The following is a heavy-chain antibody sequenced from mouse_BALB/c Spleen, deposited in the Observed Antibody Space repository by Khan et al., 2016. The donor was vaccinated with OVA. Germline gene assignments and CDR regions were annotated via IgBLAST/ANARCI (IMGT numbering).Heavy chain of an antibody. Sequence: VQLQQSGPALMKPGASVNISCKASGYSFTSYYIHWVKQRHGKSLEWIGYIDPFNGGTDYNQKFKGKATLTVDNSSNTAYMHLSSLTSEDSAVYFCARGTLDYGRQGALVTVSA. D-gene: IGHD3-3*01. CDR3: ARGTLDY. V-gene: IGHV1S135*01. CDR1: GYSFTSYY. CDR2: IDPFNGGT. J-gene: IGHJ3*01.